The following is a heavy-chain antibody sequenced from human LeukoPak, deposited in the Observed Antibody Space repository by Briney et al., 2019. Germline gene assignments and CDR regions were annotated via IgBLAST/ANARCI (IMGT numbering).Heavy chain of an antibody. J-gene: IGHJ4*02. Sequence: ASVKVSCKASGYTFATYDISWVRQATGQGLEWVGWMNPNSGNTGYTQKFQGRVTMTRDTSISTVYMELSSLRSEDTAVYYCAISRGYWGQGTLVTVSS. CDR2: MNPNSGNT. CDR3: AISRGY. CDR1: GYTFATYD. D-gene: IGHD3-10*01. V-gene: IGHV1-8*01.